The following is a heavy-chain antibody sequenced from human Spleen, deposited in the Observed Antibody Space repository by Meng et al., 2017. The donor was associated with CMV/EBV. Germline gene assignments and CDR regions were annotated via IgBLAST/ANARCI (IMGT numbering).Heavy chain of an antibody. CDR1: RCTFSDYY. CDR2: ISSSSSTI. J-gene: IGHJ4*02. Sequence: LSCAAYRCTFSDYYMSWIRQAPGKGLEWISYISSSSSTIHYADSVRGRFTISRDNAKKSLNLQMDSLRAEDTAVYYCARWRGYFDYWGQGTLVTVSS. CDR3: ARWRGYFDY. V-gene: IGHV3-11*01.